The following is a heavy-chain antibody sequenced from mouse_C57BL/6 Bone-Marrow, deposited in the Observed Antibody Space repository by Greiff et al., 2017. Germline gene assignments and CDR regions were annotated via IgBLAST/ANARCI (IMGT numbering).Heavy chain of an antibody. D-gene: IGHD1-1*01. Sequence: EVQLVESGGGLVKPGGSLKLSCAASGFTFSSYTMSWVRQTPEKRLEWVATISGGGGNTYYPDSVKGRFTISRDNAKNTLYLQRSSLRSEDTALYYCARDYYGSSYDYAMDYWGQGTSVTVSS. CDR3: ARDYYGSSYDYAMDY. CDR1: GFTFSSYT. CDR2: ISGGGGNT. V-gene: IGHV5-9*01. J-gene: IGHJ4*01.